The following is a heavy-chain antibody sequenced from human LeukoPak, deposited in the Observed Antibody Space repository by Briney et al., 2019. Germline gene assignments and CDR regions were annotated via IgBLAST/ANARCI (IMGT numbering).Heavy chain of an antibody. CDR3: ARWGYCNNGNCYIDS. J-gene: IGHJ4*02. CDR2: ISTTSNYI. D-gene: IGHD2-8*01. Sequence: PGGSLRLSCAASGFTISNYGINWVRQAPGKGLEWVSSISTTSNYIYYADSVKGRFTISRDNAKNSLYLQMNSLRAEDTAVYYCARWGYCNNGNCYIDSWGQGSLVTVSS. CDR1: GFTISNYG. V-gene: IGHV3-21*01.